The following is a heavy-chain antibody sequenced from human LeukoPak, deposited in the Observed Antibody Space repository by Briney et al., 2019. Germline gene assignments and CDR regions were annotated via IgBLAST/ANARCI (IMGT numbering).Heavy chain of an antibody. CDR3: AKGTLAGYFLGH. V-gene: IGHV3-30*18. Sequence: GGSLRLSCAASGFTFSRSAVHWVRQAPGKGLEWVAVISHDGSNTDYTDSVKGRFTISRDNSKNTVFLQMNSLRLEDTALYYCAKGTLAGYFLGHWGQGTLVTVSS. CDR1: GFTFSRSA. CDR2: ISHDGSNT. D-gene: IGHD3-9*01. J-gene: IGHJ4*02.